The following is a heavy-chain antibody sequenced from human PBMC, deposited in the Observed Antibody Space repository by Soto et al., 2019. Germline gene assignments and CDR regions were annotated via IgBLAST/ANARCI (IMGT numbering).Heavy chain of an antibody. Sequence: SGPTSVDPTQTLTLTCTFSGFSLRTSGMCVSWIRQPPGGALEWLALIDWDDDKYYSTSLKTRLTISKDTSKNQVVLTMTNMDPVDTATYYCARIQQLAPYYYYYGMDVWGQGTTVTVSS. V-gene: IGHV2-70*01. J-gene: IGHJ6*02. CDR1: GFSLRTSGMC. CDR2: IDWDDDK. D-gene: IGHD6-13*01. CDR3: ARIQQLAPYYYYYGMDV.